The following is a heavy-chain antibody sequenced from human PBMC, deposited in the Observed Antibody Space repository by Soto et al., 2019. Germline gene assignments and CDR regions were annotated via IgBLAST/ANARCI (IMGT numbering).Heavy chain of an antibody. CDR1: GGSISSGGYY. J-gene: IGHJ6*03. D-gene: IGHD3-3*01. CDR2: IYYSGST. V-gene: IGHV4-31*03. Sequence: SETLSLTCTVSGGSISSGGYYWSWIRQHPGKGLEWIGYIYYSGSTYYNPSLKSRVTISVDTSKNQFSLKLSSVTAADTAVYYCARESGDFWSGYSNYYYYYYTDVWGKGTTVTVSS. CDR3: ARESGDFWSGYSNYYYYYYTDV.